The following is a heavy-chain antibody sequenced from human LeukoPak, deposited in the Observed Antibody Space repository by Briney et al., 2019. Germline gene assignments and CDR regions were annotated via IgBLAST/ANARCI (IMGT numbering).Heavy chain of an antibody. CDR1: GGSFSGCY. V-gene: IGHV4-34*01. CDR3: ASPIIAVAGTDYYGMDV. D-gene: IGHD6-19*01. CDR2: INHSGST. Sequence: SETLSLTCAVYGGSFSGCYWSWIRQPPGKGLEWIGEINHSGSTNYNPSLKSRVTISVDTSKNQFSLKLSSVTAADTAVYYCASPIIAVAGTDYYGMDVWGQGTTVTVSS. J-gene: IGHJ6*02.